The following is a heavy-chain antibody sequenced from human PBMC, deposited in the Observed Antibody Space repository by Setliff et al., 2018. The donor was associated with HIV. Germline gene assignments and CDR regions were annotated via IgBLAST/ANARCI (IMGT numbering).Heavy chain of an antibody. CDR3: ARVFKGDFYFGMDV. Sequence: SVKVSCKASGGTLSTYSIGWVRQAPGLELEWMGRIILISGTTKYAQKFQGRVTITGDTSISTAYMALSRLTSDDTAVYYCARVFKGDFYFGMDVWGQGTPVTVSS. V-gene: IGHV1-69*06. J-gene: IGHJ6*01. CDR2: IILISGTT. CDR1: GGTLSTYS.